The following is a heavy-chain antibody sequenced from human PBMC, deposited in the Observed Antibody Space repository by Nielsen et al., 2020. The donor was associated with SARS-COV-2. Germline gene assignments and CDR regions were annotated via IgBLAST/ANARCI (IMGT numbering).Heavy chain of an antibody. CDR2: ISTSSSTI. D-gene: IGHD6-19*01. CDR1: GFSFRSYN. J-gene: IGHJ6*02. CDR3: TRRVAGGTMDV. Sequence: GESLNISCAASGFSFRSYNMNWVRQAPGKGLEWVSSISTSSSTIYYADSLKGRFTISRDNSKNTLYLQMNSLGADDTAIYYCTRRVAGGTMDVWGQGTTVTVSS. V-gene: IGHV3-48*01.